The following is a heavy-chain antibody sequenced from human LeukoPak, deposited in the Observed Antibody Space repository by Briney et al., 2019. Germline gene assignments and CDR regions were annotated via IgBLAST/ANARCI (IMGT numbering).Heavy chain of an antibody. CDR1: GYTFTDYY. CDR2: IHPNSGGT. V-gene: IGHV1-2*02. CDR3: ARASYYYDSSGYPGYYFDY. D-gene: IGHD3-22*01. Sequence: ASVKVSCTASGYTFTDYYMHWVRQAPGQGLEWIGWIHPNSGGTNYAQKFQGRVTMTRDTSISTAYMELRRLRSDDTAVYYCARASYYYDSSGYPGYYFDYWGQGTLVTVSS. J-gene: IGHJ4*02.